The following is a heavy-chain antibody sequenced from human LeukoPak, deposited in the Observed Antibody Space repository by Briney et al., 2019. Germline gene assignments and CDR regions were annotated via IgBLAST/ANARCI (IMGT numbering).Heavy chain of an antibody. Sequence: GGSLRLSCAASGFTFSSFGMHWVRQAPGKGLEWVAFIRYDGSNKYYADSVKGRFTISRDNSKNTLYLQMNSLRAEDTAVYYCAKGGSSSWYLQYYFDYWGQGTLVTVSS. V-gene: IGHV3-30*02. CDR2: IRYDGSNK. D-gene: IGHD6-13*01. CDR3: AKGGSSSWYLQYYFDY. CDR1: GFTFSSFG. J-gene: IGHJ4*02.